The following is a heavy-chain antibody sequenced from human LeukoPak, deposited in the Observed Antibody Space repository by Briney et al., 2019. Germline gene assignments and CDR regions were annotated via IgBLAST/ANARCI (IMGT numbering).Heavy chain of an antibody. CDR3: ASHSAFTFGGVISYDLCAFDI. D-gene: IGHD3-16*02. Sequence: ASVKVSCKASGYDFTSYAMHWVRQAPGQRLEWMGWINAGNGNTKYSQKFQDRVTVTRDTSTSTAYMELSSLRSEDTAVYYCASHSAFTFGGVISYDLCAFDIWGQGTMVTVSS. V-gene: IGHV1-3*01. CDR1: GYDFTSYA. CDR2: INAGNGNT. J-gene: IGHJ3*02.